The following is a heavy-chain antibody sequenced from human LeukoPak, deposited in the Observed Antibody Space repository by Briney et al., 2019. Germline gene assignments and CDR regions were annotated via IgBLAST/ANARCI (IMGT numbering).Heavy chain of an antibody. J-gene: IGHJ5*02. Sequence: PSETLSLTCTVSGGSISTYYWSWIRQPPGKGLEWIGFIYYSGTTNYNSSLKSRVTISVDTSKNQFSLKLSSVTAADTAVYYCARTYSSSSYWFDPWGQGTLVTVSS. CDR3: ARTYSSSSYWFDP. V-gene: IGHV4-59*08. D-gene: IGHD6-6*01. CDR1: GGSISTYY. CDR2: IYYSGTT.